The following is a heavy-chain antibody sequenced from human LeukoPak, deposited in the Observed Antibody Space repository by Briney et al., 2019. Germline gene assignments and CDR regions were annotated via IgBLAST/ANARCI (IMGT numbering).Heavy chain of an antibody. CDR3: ARNGPYSSSWYYYYYGMDV. D-gene: IGHD6-13*01. CDR1: GFTFSSYA. CDR2: ISYDGGNK. V-gene: IGHV3-30-3*01. J-gene: IGHJ6*02. Sequence: GGSLRLSCAASGFTFSSYALHWVRQAPGKGLEWVAVISYDGGNKYYADSVKGRFTISRDNSKNTLYLQMNSLRAEGTAVYYCARNGPYSSSWYYYYYGMDVWGQGTTVTVSS.